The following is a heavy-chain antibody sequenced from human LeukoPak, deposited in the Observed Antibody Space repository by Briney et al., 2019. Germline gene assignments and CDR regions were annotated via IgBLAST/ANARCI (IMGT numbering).Heavy chain of an antibody. J-gene: IGHJ4*02. D-gene: IGHD2-8*01. Sequence: SVNVSCKASGGTFSSYAISWVRQAPGQGLEWMGGIIPIFGTANYAQKFQGRVTITADESTSTAYMELSSLRSEDTAVYYCARDPRPYATPGGVLYFDYWGQGTLVTVSS. V-gene: IGHV1-69*13. CDR3: ARDPRPYATPGGVLYFDY. CDR2: IIPIFGTA. CDR1: GGTFSSYA.